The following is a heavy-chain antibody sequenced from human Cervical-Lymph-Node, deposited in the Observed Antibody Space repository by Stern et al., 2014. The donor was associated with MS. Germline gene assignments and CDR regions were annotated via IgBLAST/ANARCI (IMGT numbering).Heavy chain of an antibody. Sequence: EDQLVESGGNFVQPGGSLRLSCAASGFTFSNYGMSWVRQAPGKGLEWVANIKDDGSERSYLDSVKGRFTISRDYAKNSVYLQMNSLRAEDTAIYYCARRNSGWYKWSFDPWGQGTLVTVSS. CDR3: ARRNSGWYKWSFDP. CDR2: IKDDGSER. D-gene: IGHD6-19*01. V-gene: IGHV3-7*01. J-gene: IGHJ5*02. CDR1: GFTFSNYG.